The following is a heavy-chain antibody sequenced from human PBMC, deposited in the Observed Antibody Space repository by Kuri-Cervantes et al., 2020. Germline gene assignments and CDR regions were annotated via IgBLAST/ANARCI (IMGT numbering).Heavy chain of an antibody. CDR2: INPSGGST. CDR3: ARGIPAGWRNSHVSWFDP. Sequence: ASVKVPCKASGYTFTSYYMHWVRQAPGQGLEWMGIINPSGGSTSYAQKFQGRVTMTRDTSTSTVYMELSSLRSEDTAVYYCARGIPAGWRNSHVSWFDPWGQGTLVTVSS. CDR1: GYTFTSYY. D-gene: IGHD4-23*01. J-gene: IGHJ5*02. V-gene: IGHV1-46*01.